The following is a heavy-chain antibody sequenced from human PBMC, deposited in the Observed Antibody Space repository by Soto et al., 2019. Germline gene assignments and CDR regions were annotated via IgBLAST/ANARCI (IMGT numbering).Heavy chain of an antibody. J-gene: IGHJ5*02. CDR3: ARGKGAARQGWFDP. Sequence: PSETLSLTCTVSGGSISSGGYYWSWIRQHPGKGLEWIGYIYYSGSTYYNPSLKSRVTISVDTSKNQFSLKLSSVTAADTAVYYCARGKGAARQGWFDPWGQGTLVTVSS. D-gene: IGHD6-6*01. CDR1: GGSISSGGYY. CDR2: IYYSGST. V-gene: IGHV4-31*03.